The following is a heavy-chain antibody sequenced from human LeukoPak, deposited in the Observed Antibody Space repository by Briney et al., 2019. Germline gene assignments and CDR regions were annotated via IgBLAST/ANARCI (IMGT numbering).Heavy chain of an antibody. CDR2: IKQDGSEK. Sequence: PGGSLRLSCAASGFSFSSYWMTWVRQAPGKGLELVANIKQDGSEKYYVDSVKGRFTISRDNAKNSLYLQMNSLRAEDTAVYYCARDIAVAGRGYFDYWGQGTLVTVSS. J-gene: IGHJ4*02. CDR3: ARDIAVAGRGYFDY. D-gene: IGHD6-19*01. CDR1: GFSFSSYW. V-gene: IGHV3-7*01.